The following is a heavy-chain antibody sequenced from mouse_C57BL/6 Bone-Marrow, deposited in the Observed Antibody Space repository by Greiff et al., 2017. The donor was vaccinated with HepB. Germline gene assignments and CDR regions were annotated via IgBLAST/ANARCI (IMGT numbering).Heavy chain of an antibody. Sequence: QVQLQQPGAELVKPGASVKLSCKASGYTFTSYWMHWVKQRPGQGLEWIGMILPNSGSTNYNEKFKSKATLTVDKSSSTAYMQLSSLTSEDSAVYDCARTGNTCHSNRYYYAMDDWGQGTSVTVSS. CDR1: GYTFTSYW. CDR2: ILPNSGST. D-gene: IGHD2-5*01. V-gene: IGHV1-64*01. J-gene: IGHJ4*01. CDR3: ARTGNTCHSNRYYYAMDD.